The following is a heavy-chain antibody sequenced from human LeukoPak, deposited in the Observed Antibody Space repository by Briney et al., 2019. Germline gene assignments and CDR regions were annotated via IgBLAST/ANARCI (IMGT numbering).Heavy chain of an antibody. V-gene: IGHV3-9*01. D-gene: IGHD3-3*01. J-gene: IGHJ4*02. CDR1: GFTFDDYA. Sequence: GGSLRLSCAASGFTFDDYAMDWVRQAPGKGLEWVTGISWNSGSIDYADSVKGRFTISRDNAKNSLYLQMNSLRTEDTALYYCAKQSAGTHGYFDYWGQGTLVTVSS. CDR3: AKQSAGTHGYFDY. CDR2: ISWNSGSI.